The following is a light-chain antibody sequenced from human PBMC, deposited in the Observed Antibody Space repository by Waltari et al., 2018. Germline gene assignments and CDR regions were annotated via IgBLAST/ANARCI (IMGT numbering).Light chain of an antibody. Sequence: QSVLTQPPSVSAAPGQKVTISCSGSSSNIGRSYVSWYQQVPGTAPKRLIYDNNKRPSGVSDRFSGSKSGTSASLAITGLQTGDEADYYCGAWDSSLSAGLFGGGTRLTVL. CDR2: DNN. CDR3: GAWDSSLSAGL. J-gene: IGLJ2*01. V-gene: IGLV1-51*01. CDR1: SSNIGRSY.